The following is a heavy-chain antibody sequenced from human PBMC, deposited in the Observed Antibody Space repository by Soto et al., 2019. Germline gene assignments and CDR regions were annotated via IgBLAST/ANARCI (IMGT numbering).Heavy chain of an antibody. D-gene: IGHD6-13*01. V-gene: IGHV3-48*02. CDR3: ARDPSSSWYNYFDP. CDR1: GFTFSTYS. Sequence: EVQLVESGGGLVQPGGSLRLSCAASGFTFSTYSMNWVRQAPGKGLEWVSYISSGSGTIYYADSVKGRFTISRDNAKNSLYLQMTSLRDEDTAVYYCARDPSSSWYNYFDPWGQGTLVTVSS. J-gene: IGHJ5*02. CDR2: ISSGSGTI.